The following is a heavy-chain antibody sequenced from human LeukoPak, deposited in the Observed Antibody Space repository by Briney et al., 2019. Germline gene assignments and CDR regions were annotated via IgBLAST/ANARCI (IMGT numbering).Heavy chain of an antibody. D-gene: IGHD2-2*01. CDR1: GFTFSSYA. CDR2: ISSSGGST. Sequence: PGGSLRLSCAASGFTFSSYAMSWVRQAPGKGLEWVSAISSSGGSTYYADSVKGRITISRDHSKNTLYLQMNSLRAEDTAVYNCAKDLGYCSSTTCYFDYWGQGTLVTVSS. CDR3: AKDLGYCSSTTCYFDY. J-gene: IGHJ4*02. V-gene: IGHV3-23*01.